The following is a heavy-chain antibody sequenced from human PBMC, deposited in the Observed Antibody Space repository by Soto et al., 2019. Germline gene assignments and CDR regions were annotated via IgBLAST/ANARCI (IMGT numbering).Heavy chain of an antibody. CDR1: GYRSTNYW. D-gene: IGHD3-10*01. Sequence: PGESLKISCKGSGYRSTNYWIGWVRQMPGKGLEWMGIIYPGDSDTRYSPSFQGQVTISADKSINTAYLQWSSLKASDTAMYYCAGGGVRGVITRTRDYYGMDVWGQGTTVTVSS. CDR3: AGGGVRGVITRTRDYYGMDV. V-gene: IGHV5-51*01. J-gene: IGHJ6*02. CDR2: IYPGDSDT.